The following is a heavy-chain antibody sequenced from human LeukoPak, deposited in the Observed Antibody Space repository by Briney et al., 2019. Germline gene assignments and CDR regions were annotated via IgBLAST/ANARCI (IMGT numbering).Heavy chain of an antibody. Sequence: ASVTVSCTGSGYTLTELSMHWVRQAPGKGLEWMGGFDPEDGETIYAQKFQGRVTMTEDTSTDTAYMELSSLRSEDTAVYYCATQLELRYYYYGMDVWGQGTTVTVSS. CDR2: FDPEDGET. CDR1: GYTLTELS. D-gene: IGHD1-1*01. CDR3: ATQLELRYYYYGMDV. J-gene: IGHJ6*02. V-gene: IGHV1-24*01.